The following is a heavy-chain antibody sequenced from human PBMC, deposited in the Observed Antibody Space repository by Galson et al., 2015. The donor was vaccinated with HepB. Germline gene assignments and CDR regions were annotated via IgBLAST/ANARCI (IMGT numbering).Heavy chain of an antibody. CDR3: AKDRGGIVPAAMCYYGMDV. CDR1: GFTFSSYS. J-gene: IGHJ6*02. V-gene: IGHV3-21*01. D-gene: IGHD2-2*01. CDR2: ISSSSSYI. Sequence: SLRLSCAASGFTFSSYSMNWVRQAPGKGLEWVSSISSSSSYIYYADSVKGRFTISRDNAKNSLYLQMNSLRAEDTAVYYCAKDRGGIVPAAMCYYGMDVGGQGTRSPSP.